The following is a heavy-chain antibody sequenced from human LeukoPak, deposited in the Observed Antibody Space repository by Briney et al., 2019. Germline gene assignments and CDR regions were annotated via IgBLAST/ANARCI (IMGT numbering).Heavy chain of an antibody. CDR1: GGSISSGSYY. D-gene: IGHD1-26*01. V-gene: IGHV4-61*02. Sequence: PSETLSLTCTVSGGSISSGSYYWSWIRQPAGKGLEWIGRMYTSGSTNYNPSLKSRVTISVDTSKNQFSLKLSSVTAADTAVYYCARVGELHDAFDIWGQGTMVTVSS. CDR3: ARVGELHDAFDI. CDR2: MYTSGST. J-gene: IGHJ3*02.